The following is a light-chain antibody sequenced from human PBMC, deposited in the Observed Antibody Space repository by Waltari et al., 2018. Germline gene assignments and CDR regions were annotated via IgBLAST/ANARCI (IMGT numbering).Light chain of an antibody. CDR3: NSRDSRGHPLV. V-gene: IGLV3-19*01. Sequence: SSELTQDPVVSVALGQTVRITCQGDRLRYYYANWYHPKPGQAPVLVMYGKNNRPSGIPDRFAGSYSGTTASLIITGAQAEDEGDYYCNSRDSRGHPLVFGTGTKVTVL. CDR1: RLRYYY. J-gene: IGLJ1*01. CDR2: GKN.